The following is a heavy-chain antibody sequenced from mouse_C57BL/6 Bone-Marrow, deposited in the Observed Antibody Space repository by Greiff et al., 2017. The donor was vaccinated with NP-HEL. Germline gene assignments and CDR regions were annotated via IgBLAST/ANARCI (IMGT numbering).Heavy chain of an antibody. CDR1: GFTFSSYG. CDR3: ARQGEYYAMDY. V-gene: IGHV5-6*01. J-gene: IGHJ4*01. Sequence: EVKLQESGGDLVKPGGSLKLSCAASGFTFSSYGMSWVRQTPDKRLEWVATISSGGSYTYYPDSVKGRFTISRDNAKNTLYLQMSSLKSEDTAMYYCARQGEYYAMDYWGQGTSVTVSS. CDR2: ISSGGSYT.